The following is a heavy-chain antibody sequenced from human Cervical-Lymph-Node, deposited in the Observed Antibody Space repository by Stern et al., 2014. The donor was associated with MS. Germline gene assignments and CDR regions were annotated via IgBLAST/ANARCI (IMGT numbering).Heavy chain of an antibody. Sequence: QVQLQESGPGLVKPSGTLSLTCAVSGGSISSSNWWSWVRQPPGKGLGWVGEIYHDGSTNYNPSLKSRVTISVDKSKNQCALKLGSVTAADTAVYYCARKRRAVAGYYFDYWGQGTLVTVSS. D-gene: IGHD6-19*01. V-gene: IGHV4-4*02. J-gene: IGHJ4*02. CDR3: ARKRRAVAGYYFDY. CDR1: GGSISSSNW. CDR2: IYHDGST.